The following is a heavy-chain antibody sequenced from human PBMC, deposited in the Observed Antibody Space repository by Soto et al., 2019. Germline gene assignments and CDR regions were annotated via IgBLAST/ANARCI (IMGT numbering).Heavy chain of an antibody. J-gene: IGHJ4*02. CDR2: IWYDGSEK. V-gene: IGHV3-33*01. D-gene: IGHD1-26*01. CDR3: ARSRETFDY. Sequence: HPGGSLRLSCAASGFTFSNFGMHWVRQAPGKGLEWVAFIWYDGSEKYNADSVQGRFTISRDNSKNTLYLQMNSLRAEDTAIYYCARSRETFDYWGQGTLVTVS. CDR1: GFTFSNFG.